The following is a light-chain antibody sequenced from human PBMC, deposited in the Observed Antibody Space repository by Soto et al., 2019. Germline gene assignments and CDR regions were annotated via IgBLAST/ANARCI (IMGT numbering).Light chain of an antibody. J-gene: IGKJ5*01. CDR2: GAS. V-gene: IGKV3-20*01. CDR3: QHYQSGHPIT. Sequence: EILLTQSPDTLSVSPGERATLSCMAAQSVGTRLAWYQHKTGQAPRLLISGASSRATGIPDRFTGSGSETSFTLTISRLEPEDFALYYCQHYQSGHPITFGQGTRLEN. CDR1: QSVGTR.